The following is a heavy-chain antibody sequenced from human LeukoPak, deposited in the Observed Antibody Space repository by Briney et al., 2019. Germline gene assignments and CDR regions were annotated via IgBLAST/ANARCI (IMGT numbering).Heavy chain of an antibody. Sequence: GRSLRLSCAASGFTFSSYGMHWVRQAPGKGLEWVAVILYDGSNKYYADSVKGRFTISRDNSKNTLYLQMNSLRAEDTAVYYCARVIDDIYDAFDIWGQGTMVTVSS. J-gene: IGHJ3*02. CDR1: GFTFSSYG. CDR2: ILYDGSNK. V-gene: IGHV3-33*01. CDR3: ARVIDDIYDAFDI. D-gene: IGHD3-9*01.